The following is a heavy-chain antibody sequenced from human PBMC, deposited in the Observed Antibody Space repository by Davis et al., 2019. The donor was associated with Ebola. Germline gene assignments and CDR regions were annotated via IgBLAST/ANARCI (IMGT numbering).Heavy chain of an antibody. Sequence: GESLKISCAASGFTFSGFAMHWVRQASGKGLEWVAVISYDGSNKYYADSVKGRFTISRDNSKNTLYLQMNSLRAEDTAVYYCAKTERIFGVVNYYGMDVWGQGTTVTVSS. CDR1: GFTFSGFA. V-gene: IGHV3-30*18. J-gene: IGHJ6*02. CDR3: AKTERIFGVVNYYGMDV. D-gene: IGHD3-3*01. CDR2: ISYDGSNK.